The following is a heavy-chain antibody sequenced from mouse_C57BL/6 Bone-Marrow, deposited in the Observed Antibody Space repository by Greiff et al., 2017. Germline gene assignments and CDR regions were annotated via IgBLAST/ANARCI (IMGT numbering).Heavy chain of an antibody. CDR3: ARSPYITSYFDY. J-gene: IGHJ2*01. Sequence: VQVVESGAELARPGASVKLSCKASGYTFTSYGISWVKQRTGQGLEWIGEIYPRSGNTYYNEKFKGKATLTADKSSSTAYMELRSLTSEDSAVYFCARSPYITSYFDYWGQGTTLTVSS. CDR1: GYTFTSYG. CDR2: IYPRSGNT. V-gene: IGHV1-81*01. D-gene: IGHD1-1*01.